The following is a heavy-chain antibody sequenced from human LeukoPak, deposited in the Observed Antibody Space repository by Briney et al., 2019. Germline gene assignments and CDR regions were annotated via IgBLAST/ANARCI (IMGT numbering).Heavy chain of an antibody. J-gene: IGHJ3*01. Sequence: PSETMSLTCPVYGGSFSGYYWSWIRQPPGKGLEWIGEINHSGSTNYNPSLKSRVTISVDTSKNQFSLKLSSVTAADTAVYYGVRAPGAYGNYVHAFDVWGQGTMVTVSS. V-gene: IGHV4-34*03. CDR2: INHSGST. D-gene: IGHD4-11*01. CDR3: VRAPGAYGNYVHAFDV. CDR1: GGSFSGYY.